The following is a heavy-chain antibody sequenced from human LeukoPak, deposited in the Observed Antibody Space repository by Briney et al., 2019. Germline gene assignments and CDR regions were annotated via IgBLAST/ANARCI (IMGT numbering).Heavy chain of an antibody. CDR1: GFTFSSYS. V-gene: IGHV3-21*01. Sequence: PGGSLRLSCAASGFTFSSYSMNWVRQAQGKGLEWVSSISSSSSYIYYADSVKGRFTISRDNAKNSLYLQMNSLRAEDTAVYYCARKGNYDILTGPNGMDVWGQGTTVTVSS. CDR3: ARKGNYDILTGPNGMDV. D-gene: IGHD3-9*01. CDR2: ISSSSSYI. J-gene: IGHJ6*02.